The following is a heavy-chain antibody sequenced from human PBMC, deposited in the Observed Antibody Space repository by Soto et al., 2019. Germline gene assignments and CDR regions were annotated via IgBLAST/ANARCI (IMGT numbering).Heavy chain of an antibody. CDR2: IYYSGST. V-gene: IGHV4-39*01. Sequence: PSETLSLTCTVSGGSISSSSYYWGWIRQPPGKGLEWIGSIYYSGSTYYNPSLKSRVTISVDTSKNQFSLKLSSVTAADTAVYYCARPGNYGSGSYLYYLDYWGQG. J-gene: IGHJ4*02. D-gene: IGHD3-10*01. CDR1: GGSISSSSYY. CDR3: ARPGNYGSGSYLYYLDY.